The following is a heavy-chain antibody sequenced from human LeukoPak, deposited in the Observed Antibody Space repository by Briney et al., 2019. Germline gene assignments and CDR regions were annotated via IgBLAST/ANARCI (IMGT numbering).Heavy chain of an antibody. D-gene: IGHD6-6*01. CDR1: GFTFSSYG. CDR3: AKDGYSSSFRGSFDY. CDR2: IWYDGSNK. J-gene: IGHJ4*02. Sequence: GGSLRLSCAASGFTFSSYGMHWVRQAPGKGLEWVAVIWYDGSNKYCADSVKGRFTISRDNSKNTLYLQMNSLRAEDTAVYYCAKDGYSSSFRGSFDYWGQGTLVTVSS. V-gene: IGHV3-33*06.